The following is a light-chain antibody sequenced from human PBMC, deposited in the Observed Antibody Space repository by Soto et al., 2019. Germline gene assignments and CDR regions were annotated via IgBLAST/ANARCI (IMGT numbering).Light chain of an antibody. J-gene: IGKJ2*01. Sequence: ESVLTQSPGTLSLSPGERATLSCRASQSVSNRYFAWYQQQPGQAPRLLIYGISNRATGIPDRFSAGGSGRDFNRTIILLESDDCELCYCQQDRSLPHPFGQGPKLE. CDR3: QQDRSLPHP. CDR1: QSVSNRY. V-gene: IGKV3-20*01. CDR2: GIS.